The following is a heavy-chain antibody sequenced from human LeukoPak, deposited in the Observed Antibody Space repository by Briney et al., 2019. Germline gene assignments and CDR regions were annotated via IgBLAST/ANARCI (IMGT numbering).Heavy chain of an antibody. J-gene: IGHJ4*02. CDR2: INAGNGNT. CDR3: ARDRVQTDLDY. V-gene: IGHV1-3*01. D-gene: IGHD1-1*01. Sequence: ASVKVSCKASGYTFNKYAMHWVRQAPGQRLEWMGWINAGNGNTEYSQKFQGRVTMTTDTSTNTAYMELRSLRSDDTAVYYCARDRVQTDLDYWGQGTLVTVSS. CDR1: GYTFNKYA.